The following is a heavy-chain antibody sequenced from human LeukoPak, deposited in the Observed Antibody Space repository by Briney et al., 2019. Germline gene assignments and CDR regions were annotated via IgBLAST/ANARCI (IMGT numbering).Heavy chain of an antibody. V-gene: IGHV1-69*05. D-gene: IGHD3-22*01. CDR3: ARDSSGYSLWFDP. J-gene: IGHJ5*02. Sequence: SVKVSCKASGGTFSSYAISWLRQAPGQGLEWMGGIIPIFGTANYAQKFQGRVTITTDESTSTAYMELSSLRSEDTAVYYCARDSSGYSLWFDPWGQGTLVTVSS. CDR2: IIPIFGTA. CDR1: GGTFSSYA.